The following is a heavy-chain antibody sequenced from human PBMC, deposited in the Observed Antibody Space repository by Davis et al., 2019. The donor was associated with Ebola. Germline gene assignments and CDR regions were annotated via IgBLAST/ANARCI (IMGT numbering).Heavy chain of an antibody. CDR2: IMQDGSEK. CDR1: GFIFSTFW. D-gene: IGHD2-15*01. CDR3: ARDGDCSGGSCYPPYYYYGMDV. J-gene: IGHJ6*02. Sequence: GESLKISCAASGFIFSTFWMRWVRQAPGKGLECVANIMQDGSEKYYVDSVKGRFTISRDNAQNSLYLQMNSLRDEDTAVYYCARDGDCSGGSCYPPYYYYGMDVWGQGTTVTVSS. V-gene: IGHV3-7*01.